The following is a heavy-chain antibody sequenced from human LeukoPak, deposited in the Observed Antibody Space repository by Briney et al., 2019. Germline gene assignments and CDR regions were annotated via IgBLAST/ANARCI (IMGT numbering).Heavy chain of an antibody. V-gene: IGHV1-2*02. CDR1: GYTFTGYY. D-gene: IGHD6-25*01. Sequence: ASVKVSCKASGYTFTGYYLHWVRQAPGHGLEWMGWINPNNGGTNYAQKFQGRVTMTRDTSFSTAHMELSSLSSDDTAVYYCARDYSRGSGYYYYMDVWGKGTTVTVSS. CDR3: ARDYSRGSGYYYYMDV. J-gene: IGHJ6*03. CDR2: INPNNGGT.